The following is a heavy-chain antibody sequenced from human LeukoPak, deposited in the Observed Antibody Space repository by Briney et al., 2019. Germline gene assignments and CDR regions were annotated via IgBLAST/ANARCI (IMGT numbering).Heavy chain of an antibody. D-gene: IGHD2-8*01. CDR3: ARSGTKTNGFDY. CDR2: IYYSGST. V-gene: IGHV4-59*01. J-gene: IGHJ4*02. Sequence: PSETLSLTCTVSGGSISTYYWSWIRQPPGKGLEWIGYIYYSGSTNYSPSLQSRVTMSVGTSKNQFSLRLNSVTAADTAVYYCARSGTKTNGFDYWGQGTLVTVSS. CDR1: GGSISTYY.